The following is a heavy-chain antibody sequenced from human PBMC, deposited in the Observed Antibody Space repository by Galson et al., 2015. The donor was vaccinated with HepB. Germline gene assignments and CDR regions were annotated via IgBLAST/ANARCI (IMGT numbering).Heavy chain of an antibody. J-gene: IGHJ4*02. D-gene: IGHD1-26*01. CDR1: GFTFSYYS. CDR3: ARDPHSLDY. Sequence: SLRLSCAASGFTFSYYSMNWVRQAPGKGLEWVSYISHSRSSSSTTHYADSVMGRFTISRDNAKNSLYLQMNSLRAEDTAVYYCARDPHSLDYWGQGTLVTVSS. V-gene: IGHV3-48*01. CDR2: ISHSRSSSSTT.